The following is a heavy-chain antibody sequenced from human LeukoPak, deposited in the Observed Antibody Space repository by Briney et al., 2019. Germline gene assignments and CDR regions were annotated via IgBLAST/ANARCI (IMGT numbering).Heavy chain of an antibody. J-gene: IGHJ4*02. CDR1: GGSFSGYY. Sequence: SGTLSLTCAVYGGSFSGYYWSWIPHTPGKGLERIWEIIHSGSTNYNPSLKSRVTISVDTSKNQFSLKLSSVTAADTAVYYCARRPRWLHAIDYWGQGTLVTVSS. CDR3: ARRPRWLHAIDY. CDR2: IIHSGST. V-gene: IGHV4-34*12. D-gene: IGHD5-24*01.